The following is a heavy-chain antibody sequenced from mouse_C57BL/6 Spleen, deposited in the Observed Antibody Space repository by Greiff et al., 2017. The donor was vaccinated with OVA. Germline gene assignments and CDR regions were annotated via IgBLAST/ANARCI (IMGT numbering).Heavy chain of an antibody. CDR1: GYTFTSYW. CDR3: ARDFVYYGSSSAMDY. CDR2: IDPSDSET. V-gene: IGHV1-52*01. Sequence: QVQLQQPGAELVRPGSSVKLSCKASGYTFTSYWMHWVKQRPIQGLEWIGNIDPSDSETHYNQKFKDKATLTVDKSSSTADMQLSSLTSEDSAVYYCARDFVYYGSSSAMDYWGQGTSVTVSS. D-gene: IGHD1-1*01. J-gene: IGHJ4*01.